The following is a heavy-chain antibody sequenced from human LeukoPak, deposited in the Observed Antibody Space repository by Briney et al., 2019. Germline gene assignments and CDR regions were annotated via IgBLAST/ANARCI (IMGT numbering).Heavy chain of an antibody. CDR2: INHSGST. J-gene: IGHJ4*02. D-gene: IGHD4-17*01. CDR1: GGSFSGYY. V-gene: IGHV4-34*01. CDR3: AREAHDYGDQRIDY. Sequence: PSETLSLTCAVYGGSFSGYYWSWIRQPPGKGLEWIGEINHSGSTTHNPSPKSRVTISVDTSKNQFSLKLSSVTAADTAVYYCAREAHDYGDQRIDYWGQGTLVTVSS.